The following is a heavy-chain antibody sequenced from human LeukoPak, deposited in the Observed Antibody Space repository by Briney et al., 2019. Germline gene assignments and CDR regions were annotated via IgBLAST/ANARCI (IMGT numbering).Heavy chain of an antibody. CDR2: IYYSGST. J-gene: IGHJ4*02. CDR3: ATTRYFDWLFRFDY. V-gene: IGHV4-59*01. CDR1: GGSLSSYY. D-gene: IGHD3-9*01. Sequence: SETLSLTCTVSGGSLSSYYWSWIRQPPGKGLEWIGYIYYSGSTNYNPSLKSRVTISVDTSKNQFSLKLSSVTAADTAVYYCATTRYFDWLFRFDYWGQGTLVTVSS.